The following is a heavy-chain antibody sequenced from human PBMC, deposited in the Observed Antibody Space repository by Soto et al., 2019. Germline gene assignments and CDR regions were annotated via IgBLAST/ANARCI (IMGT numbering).Heavy chain of an antibody. CDR2: THLNGGT. V-gene: IGHV4-4*02. CDR3: AREGGYRLEY. D-gene: IGHD1-26*01. Sequence: QVQLQESGPGLVKPSGTLSLTCAVSGDSVFDGRWWSWVRLPPGKGLEWIGETHLNGGTNYNPSLKSRVTISVDKSNNHFSLNLTSVSAADTAVYYCAREGGYRLEYWGQGTLVTVSS. CDR1: GDSVFDGRW. J-gene: IGHJ4*02.